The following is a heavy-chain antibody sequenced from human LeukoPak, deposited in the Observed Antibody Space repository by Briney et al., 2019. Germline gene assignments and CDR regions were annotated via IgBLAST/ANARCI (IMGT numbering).Heavy chain of an antibody. Sequence: GGSLRLSCAASGFTFSSYWMSWVRQAPGKGLEWVANIKQDGSEKYYVDSVKGRFTISRDNAKNLLYLQMNSLRAEDTAVYYCARGSLYYYDSSGYLHWGQGTLVTVSS. J-gene: IGHJ4*02. CDR3: ARGSLYYYDSSGYLH. V-gene: IGHV3-7*01. D-gene: IGHD3-22*01. CDR2: IKQDGSEK. CDR1: GFTFSSYW.